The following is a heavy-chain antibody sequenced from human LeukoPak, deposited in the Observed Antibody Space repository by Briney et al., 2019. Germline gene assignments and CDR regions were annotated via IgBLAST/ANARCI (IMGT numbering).Heavy chain of an antibody. V-gene: IGHV3-73*01. CDR3: TSTGEEFYDAFDI. CDR2: IRSKANSYAT. Sequence: PGGSLRLSCAASGFTFSGSAMHWVRQASGKGLDWVGRIRSKANSYATAYAASVKGRFTISRDDSKNTAYLQMNSLKTDDTAVYYCTSTGEEFYDAFDIWGHGTMVTVSS. D-gene: IGHD2-8*02. CDR1: GFTFSGSA. J-gene: IGHJ3*02.